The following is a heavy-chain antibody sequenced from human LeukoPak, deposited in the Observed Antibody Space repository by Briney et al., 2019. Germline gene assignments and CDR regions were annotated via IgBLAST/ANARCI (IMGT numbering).Heavy chain of an antibody. D-gene: IGHD2-2*02. CDR2: INPNNGGT. V-gene: IGHV1-2*04. J-gene: IGHJ4*02. Sequence: GASVKVSCKASGYTFTGYYMHWVRQAPGQGLEWVGWINPNNGGTNYAQKFRGWITMTSDTSISTVYLEMRSLRSDDAAVFYCVRDCSSTNCYSPFDYWGQGTLVTVAS. CDR3: VRDCSSTNCYSPFDY. CDR1: GYTFTGYY.